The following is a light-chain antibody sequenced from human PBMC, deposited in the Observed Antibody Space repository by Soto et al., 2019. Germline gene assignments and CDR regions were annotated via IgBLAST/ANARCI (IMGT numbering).Light chain of an antibody. CDR3: QRYGTSFT. CDR1: QSVSSSY. J-gene: IGKJ5*01. Sequence: EIVLTQSPGTLSLSPGERATLSCRASQSVSSSYLAWYQQKPGQAPRLLIYGASSRATGIPDRLSGSGSGTDSTLTISRLEAEDFAVYYCQRYGTSFTFGQGTRLEIK. CDR2: GAS. V-gene: IGKV3-20*01.